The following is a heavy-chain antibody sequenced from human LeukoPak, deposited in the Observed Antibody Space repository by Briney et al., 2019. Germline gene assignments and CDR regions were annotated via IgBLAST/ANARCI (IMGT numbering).Heavy chain of an antibody. CDR1: GFTFSSYA. V-gene: IGHV3-23*01. J-gene: IGHJ6*02. CDR3: AKETESVAYGMDV. D-gene: IGHD2-21*02. Sequence: GGSLRLSCAASGFTFSSYAMHWVRQAPGKGLEWVSGISGSGGNTYYADSVKGRFTISRDNSKNTLYLQMNSLRAEDTAVYYCAKETESVAYGMDVWGQGTTVTVSS. CDR2: ISGSGGNT.